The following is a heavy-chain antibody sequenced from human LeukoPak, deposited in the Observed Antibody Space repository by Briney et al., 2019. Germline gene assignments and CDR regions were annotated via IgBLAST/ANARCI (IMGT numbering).Heavy chain of an antibody. CDR3: AREGWQLEYDY. Sequence: GGSLRLSCAASGFTFSDYYMSWIRQAPGKGLEGVSYISSGSTIYYADSVKGRFPIARDKAKNSLYLQMNSLRAEDTAVYYCAREGWQLEYDYWGQGTLVTVSS. CDR1: GFTFSDYY. J-gene: IGHJ4*02. V-gene: IGHV3-11*04. D-gene: IGHD6-13*01. CDR2: ISSGSTI.